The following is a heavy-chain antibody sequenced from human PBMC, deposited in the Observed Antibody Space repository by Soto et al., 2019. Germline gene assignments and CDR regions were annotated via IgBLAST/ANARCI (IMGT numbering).Heavy chain of an antibody. J-gene: IGHJ4*02. V-gene: IGHV1-58*02. CDR1: GFTFTSSA. D-gene: IGHD6-13*01. CDR3: ARAVGRDGSSWYRGGLDS. Sequence: SVKVSCKASGFTFTSSAMQWVRQARGQRLEWIGWIVVGSCNTNYAQKFQERVTITRDISTSTAYMELSSLRSEDTAVFFCARAVGRDGSSWYRGGLDSWGQGTLVTVS. CDR2: IVVGSCNT.